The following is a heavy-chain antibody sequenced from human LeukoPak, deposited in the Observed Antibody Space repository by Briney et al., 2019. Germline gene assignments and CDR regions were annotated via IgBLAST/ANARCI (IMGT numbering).Heavy chain of an antibody. CDR1: GFIFRSYN. V-gene: IGHV3-30*02. Sequence: GGSLRLSCAASGFIFRSYNMHWVRQAPGKGLEWVAFIRHDESDKYYADSLKGRFTISRDNSKNTVWLQMNSLRAEDTAMYYCAKDSGAGDCAFDYWGQGTLVTVSS. CDR3: AKDSGAGDCAFDY. CDR2: IRHDESDK. J-gene: IGHJ4*02. D-gene: IGHD2-21*02.